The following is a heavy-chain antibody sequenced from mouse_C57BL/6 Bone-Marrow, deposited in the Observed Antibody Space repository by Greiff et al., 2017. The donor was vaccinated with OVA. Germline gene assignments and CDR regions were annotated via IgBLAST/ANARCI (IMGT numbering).Heavy chain of an antibody. D-gene: IGHD3-1*01. CDR3: ARRHSSPWFAY. Sequence: VQLKESGPELVKPGASVKIPCKASGYTFTDYNMDWVKQSHGKSLEWIGDINPNNGGTIYNQKFKGKATLTVDKSSSTAYMELRSLTSEDTAVYYCARRHSSPWFAYWGQGTLVTVSA. CDR1: GYTFTDYN. V-gene: IGHV1-18*01. J-gene: IGHJ3*01. CDR2: INPNNGGT.